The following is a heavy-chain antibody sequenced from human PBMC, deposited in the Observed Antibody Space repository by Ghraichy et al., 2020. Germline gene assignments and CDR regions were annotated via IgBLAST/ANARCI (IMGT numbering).Heavy chain of an antibody. CDR2: ISGSGGST. CDR3: AKDIGMTTVTPDYFDY. J-gene: IGHJ4*02. V-gene: IGHV3-23*01. Sequence: GGSLRLSCAASGFTFSSYAMSWVRQAPGKGLEWVSAISGSGGSTYYADSVKGRFTISRDNSKNTLYLQMNSLRAEDTAVYYCAKDIGMTTVTPDYFDYWGQGTLVTVSS. CDR1: GFTFSSYA. D-gene: IGHD4-11*01.